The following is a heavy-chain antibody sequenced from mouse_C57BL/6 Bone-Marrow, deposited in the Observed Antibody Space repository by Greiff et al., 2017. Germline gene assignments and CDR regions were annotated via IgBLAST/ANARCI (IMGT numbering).Heavy chain of an antibody. CDR1: GYTFTSYW. CDR3: ARTGYYDGSCCFDV. Sequence: QVQLQQPGAELVKPGASVKLSCKASGYTFTSYWITWVKQRPGQGLEWIGDIYPGSGSTNYNEKFKSKATLTVDTSSSTAYMQLSSLTSEDSAVYNCARTGYYDGSCCFDVWGKGIRSPSPQ. J-gene: IGHJ1*03. D-gene: IGHD1-1*01. CDR2: IYPGSGST. V-gene: IGHV1-55*01.